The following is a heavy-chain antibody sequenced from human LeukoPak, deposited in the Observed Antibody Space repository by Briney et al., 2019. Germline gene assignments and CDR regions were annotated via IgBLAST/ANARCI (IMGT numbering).Heavy chain of an antibody. CDR2: IHRSGDRA. J-gene: IGHJ4*02. Sequence: QPGGSLRLSCAGPGFHFGSYAMTWVRQAPGKGLEWVSFIHRSGDRASHADSVRGRFTISRDNSKNILYLQMNSLRVEDTAMYYCATSSGYDWDYYLDFWGQGTLVTVSS. CDR3: ATSSGYDWDYYLDF. CDR1: GFHFGSYA. V-gene: IGHV3-23*01. D-gene: IGHD5-12*01.